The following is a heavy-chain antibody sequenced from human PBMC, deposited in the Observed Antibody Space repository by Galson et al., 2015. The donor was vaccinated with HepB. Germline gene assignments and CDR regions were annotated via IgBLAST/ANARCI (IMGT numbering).Heavy chain of an antibody. CDR3: ATNRPYGDSSDY. CDR1: GFIFRSYW. J-gene: IGHJ4*02. CDR2: MNQDGSQR. D-gene: IGHD4-17*01. Sequence: SLRLSCTASGFIFRSYWMTWVRQAPGKGLEWVANMNQDGSQRSYADSVTGRFTISRDNAKNSLYLQMNSLRPEDTAVYYCATNRPYGDSSDYWGQGTLVTVSS. V-gene: IGHV3-7*01.